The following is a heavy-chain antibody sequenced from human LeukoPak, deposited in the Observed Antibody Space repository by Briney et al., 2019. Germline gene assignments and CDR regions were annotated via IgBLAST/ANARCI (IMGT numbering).Heavy chain of an antibody. D-gene: IGHD3-10*01. CDR2: MYYSGST. V-gene: IGHV4-39*07. J-gene: IGHJ6*02. CDR3: ARDRAMVRGVNYYYGMDV. Sequence: SETLSLTCRVSGGSISSRSYYWGWIRQPPGKGLEWIGSMYYSGSTYYNPSLKSRVTISGDTSKNQFSLKLSSVTAADTAVYYCARDRAMVRGVNYYYGMDVWGQGTTVTVSS. CDR1: GGSISSRSYY.